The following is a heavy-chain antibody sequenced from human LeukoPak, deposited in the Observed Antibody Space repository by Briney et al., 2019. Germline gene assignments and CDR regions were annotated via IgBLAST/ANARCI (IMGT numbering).Heavy chain of an antibody. CDR3: ARTTVTRYYYYYYGMDV. V-gene: IGHV4-31*03. D-gene: IGHD4-17*01. Sequence: SETLSLTCTVSGGPISSGGYYWSWIRQHPGKGLEWIGYIYYSGSTYYNPSLKSRVTISVDTSKNQFSLKLSSVTAADTAVYYCARTTVTRYYYYYYGMDVWGQGTTVTVSS. CDR2: IYYSGST. CDR1: GGPISSGGYY. J-gene: IGHJ6*02.